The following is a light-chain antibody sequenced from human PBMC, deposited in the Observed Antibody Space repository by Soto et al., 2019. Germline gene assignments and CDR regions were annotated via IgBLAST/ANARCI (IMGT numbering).Light chain of an antibody. CDR3: AAWEDSVNGPV. CDR2: NTY. J-gene: IGLJ3*02. CDR1: SSNLGSNS. Sequence: QSVLTQPPSASGTPGQRVIISCSGSSSNLGSNSGNWYQQLPGTAPKLLIYNTYQRPLGVPDRFSGSKSGTSASLAISGLQSEDEGDYFCAAWEDSVNGPVFGGGTKLPVL. V-gene: IGLV1-44*01.